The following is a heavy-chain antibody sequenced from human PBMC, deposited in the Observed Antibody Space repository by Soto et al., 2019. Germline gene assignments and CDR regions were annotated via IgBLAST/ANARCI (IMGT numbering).Heavy chain of an antibody. D-gene: IGHD3-22*01. CDR2: IYYSGIT. CDR1: GGSISSGDYS. J-gene: IGHJ3*02. CDR3: ARDSYDSSGGGVNDTVDI. V-gene: IGHV4-30-2*01. Sequence: QLQLQESGSGLVKPSQTLSLTCAVSGGSISSGDYSWNWIRQPPGKGLEWIGNIYYSGITHYNPSLTSRVTISVDRTTNQFFLNLNSVTAADTAVYYCARDSYDSSGGGVNDTVDIWGQGTMVTVSS.